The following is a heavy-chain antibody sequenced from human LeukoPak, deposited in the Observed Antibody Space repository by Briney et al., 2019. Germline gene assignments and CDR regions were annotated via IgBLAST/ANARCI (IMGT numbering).Heavy chain of an antibody. J-gene: IGHJ3*02. V-gene: IGHV4-4*07. CDR1: GGSISSYY. D-gene: IGHD7-27*01. CDR3: ASGSVIGDGAFDI. Sequence: PSETLSLTCMVFGGSISSYYWNWIRQPAGKGLEWIGRVYITGSTSYDPSLKGRVTMSVDTSKNQFSLKLSSVTAADTAVYYCASGSVIGDGAFDIWGQGIMVTVSS. CDR2: VYITGST.